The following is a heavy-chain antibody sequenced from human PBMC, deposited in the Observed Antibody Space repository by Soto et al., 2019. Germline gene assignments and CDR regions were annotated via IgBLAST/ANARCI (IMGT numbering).Heavy chain of an antibody. D-gene: IGHD2-15*01. CDR3: ATAKLLLPWLFDY. J-gene: IGHJ4*02. Sequence: GASVKVSCKTSGGTFSSYAISWVRQAPGQGLEWMGGIVPIVDTSTYAQKFQGRVTITADESTSTVYMELNSLRAEDTAVYYCATAKLLLPWLFDYWGQGTLVTVSS. CDR1: GGTFSSYA. V-gene: IGHV1-69*13. CDR2: IVPIVDTS.